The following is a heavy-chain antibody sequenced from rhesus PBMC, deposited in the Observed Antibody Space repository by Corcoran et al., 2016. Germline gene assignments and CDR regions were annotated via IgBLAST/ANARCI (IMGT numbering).Heavy chain of an antibody. CDR2: IYWDDDK. J-gene: IGHJ4*01. CDR1: GFSISTRGMG. V-gene: IGHV2-174*01. CDR3: ARRRRTVALDY. Sequence: QVTLQESGPALVKPTQTLTLTCPFSGFSISTRGMGVGWIRQPPGKALEWLALIYWDDDKYYSTSLKSRLTSSKDTAKNQVVLTMTNMDPVDTATYYCARRRRTVALDYWGQGVLVTVSS. D-gene: IGHD4-23*01.